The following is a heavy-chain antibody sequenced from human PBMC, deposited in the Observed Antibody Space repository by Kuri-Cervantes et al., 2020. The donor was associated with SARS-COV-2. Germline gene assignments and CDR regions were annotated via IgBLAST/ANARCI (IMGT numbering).Heavy chain of an antibody. CDR2: IYSSGGT. Sequence: SETLSLTCSVSQGSINGYYWSWIRQSAGKGLEWIGRIYSSGGTNHNPSLKSRVTISVDTSKNQFSLKLSSVTAADTAVYYCASEYSSLRGWFDPWGQGTLVTVSS. V-gene: IGHV4-4*07. CDR3: ASEYSSLRGWFDP. D-gene: IGHD6-13*01. J-gene: IGHJ5*02. CDR1: QGSINGYY.